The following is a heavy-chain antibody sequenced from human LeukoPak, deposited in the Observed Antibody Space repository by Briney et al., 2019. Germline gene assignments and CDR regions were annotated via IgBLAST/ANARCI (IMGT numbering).Heavy chain of an antibody. CDR1: GVSFRGYY. CDR3: ASCGYSYGSYYFDY. CDR2: INHSGST. D-gene: IGHD5-18*01. V-gene: IGHV4-34*01. J-gene: IGHJ4*02. Sequence: SETLSLTCAVYGVSFRGYYWSWLRQPPGKGLEWIGEINHSGSTNYNPPLKSRLTISVDTSKNQFSLKLSSVPAADTAVYYCASCGYSYGSYYFDYWGQGTLVTVSS.